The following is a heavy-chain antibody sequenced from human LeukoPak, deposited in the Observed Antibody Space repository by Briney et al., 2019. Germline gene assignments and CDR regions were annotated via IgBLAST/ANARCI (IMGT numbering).Heavy chain of an antibody. Sequence: SETLSLTCTVSGGSLSSYYWSWIRQPPGKGLEWIGYIYNSGSTNYNPSLKSRVTISADTSDNQFSLNLTSVTAADTAVYYCARGKGIDRWFDPWGQGTLVTISS. J-gene: IGHJ5*02. CDR2: IYNSGST. CDR1: GGSLSSYY. CDR3: ARGKGIDRWFDP. D-gene: IGHD2-15*01. V-gene: IGHV4-59*01.